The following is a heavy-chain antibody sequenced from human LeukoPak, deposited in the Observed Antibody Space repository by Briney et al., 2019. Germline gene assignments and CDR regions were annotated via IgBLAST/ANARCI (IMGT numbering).Heavy chain of an antibody. V-gene: IGHV1-2*02. Sequence: ASVKVSCKASGYTFTGYYMHWVRQAPGQGLEWVGWINPNSGGTNYAQKFQGRVTMTRDTSISTAYMELSRLRSDDTAVYYCARDLRSPNYGDYVGGIDYWGQGTLVTVSS. J-gene: IGHJ4*02. CDR2: INPNSGGT. D-gene: IGHD4-17*01. CDR1: GYTFTGYY. CDR3: ARDLRSPNYGDYVGGIDY.